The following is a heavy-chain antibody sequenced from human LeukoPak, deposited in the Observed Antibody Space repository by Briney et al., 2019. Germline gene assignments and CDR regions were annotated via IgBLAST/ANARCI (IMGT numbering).Heavy chain of an antibody. CDR1: GFTFSNYW. V-gene: IGHV3-74*01. Sequence: GGSLRLSCAASGFTFSNYWMHWVRQAPGKGLVWVSHINSDGSRTNYAASVKGRFTISRDNAKDTLYLQMNSLRAEDTAVYYCARQPDYWGQGTLVTVSS. D-gene: IGHD1-14*01. J-gene: IGHJ4*02. CDR3: ARQPDY. CDR2: INSDGSRT.